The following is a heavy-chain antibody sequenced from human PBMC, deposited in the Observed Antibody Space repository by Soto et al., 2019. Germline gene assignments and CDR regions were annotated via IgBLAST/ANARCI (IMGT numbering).Heavy chain of an antibody. CDR2: ISGSGGST. D-gene: IGHD3-22*01. Sequence: PGGSLRLSCAASGFTFSSYAMSWVRQAPGKGLEWVSAISGSGGSTYYADSVKGRFTISRDNSKNTLYLQMNSLRAEDTAVYYCAKEETYYYDSSGYPFDYWGQGTLVTVSS. CDR1: GFTFSSYA. V-gene: IGHV3-23*01. CDR3: AKEETYYYDSSGYPFDY. J-gene: IGHJ4*02.